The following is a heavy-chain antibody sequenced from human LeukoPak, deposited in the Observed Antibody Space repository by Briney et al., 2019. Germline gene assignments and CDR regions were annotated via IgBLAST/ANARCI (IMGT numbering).Heavy chain of an antibody. Sequence: PGGSLRLSCAASGFTFSDYYMNWIRQAPGRGLEWVSYITRSSTYTNYADSVKGRFTISRDNAKNSLYLQMNSLRAEDTAVYYCARSPYGDSHLDYWGQGTLVTVSS. V-gene: IGHV3-11*03. D-gene: IGHD4-17*01. CDR1: GFTFSDYY. CDR2: ITRSSTYT. CDR3: ARSPYGDSHLDY. J-gene: IGHJ4*02.